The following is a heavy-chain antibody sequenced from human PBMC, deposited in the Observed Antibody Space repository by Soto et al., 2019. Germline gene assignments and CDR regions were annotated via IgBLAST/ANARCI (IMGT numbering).Heavy chain of an antibody. J-gene: IGHJ6*02. CDR2: IIPIFGTA. D-gene: IGHD4-17*01. CDR3: ARDRYGDPPTYYYYGMDV. V-gene: IGHV1-69*01. Sequence: QVQLVQSGAEVKKPGSSVKVSCKASGGTFSSYAISWVRQAPGQGLEWMGGIIPIFGTANYAQKFQGRVTITADESTSPAYMELSSLRSEDTAVYYCARDRYGDPPTYYYYGMDVWGQGTTVTVSS. CDR1: GGTFSSYA.